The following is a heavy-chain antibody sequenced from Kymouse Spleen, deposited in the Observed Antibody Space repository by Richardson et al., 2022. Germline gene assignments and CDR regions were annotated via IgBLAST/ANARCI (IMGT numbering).Heavy chain of an antibody. CDR3: AREGNIGDSSSWHYYYYYGMDV. Sequence: QVQLVESGGGVVQPGRSLRLSCAASGFTFSSYGMHWVRQAPGKGLEWVAVIWYDGSNKYYADSVKGRFTISRDNSKNTLYLQMNSLRAEDTAVYYCAREGNIGDSSSWHYYYYYGMDVWGQGTTVTVSS. J-gene: IGHJ6*02. CDR1: GFTFSSYG. CDR2: IWYDGSNK. D-gene: IGHD6-13*01. V-gene: IGHV3-33*01.